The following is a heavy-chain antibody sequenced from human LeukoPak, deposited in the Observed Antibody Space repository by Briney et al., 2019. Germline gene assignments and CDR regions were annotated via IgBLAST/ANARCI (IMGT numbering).Heavy chain of an antibody. D-gene: IGHD6-19*01. CDR3: ARGIAVAGIEVDY. V-gene: IGHV1-8*01. CDR2: MNPNSGNT. Sequence: ASVTVSCKASGYTFTSYDINWVRQATGQGREWMGWMNPNSGNTGYAQKFQGRVTMTRNTSISTAYMELSSLRSEDTAVYYCARGIAVAGIEVDYWGQGTLVTVSS. CDR1: GYTFTSYD. J-gene: IGHJ4*02.